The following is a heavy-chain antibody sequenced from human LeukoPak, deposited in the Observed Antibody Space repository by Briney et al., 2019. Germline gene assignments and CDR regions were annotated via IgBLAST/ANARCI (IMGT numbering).Heavy chain of an antibody. V-gene: IGHV3-48*03. J-gene: IGHJ4*02. CDR2: ISSSGSTI. D-gene: IGHD5-24*01. Sequence: GGSLRLSCAASGFTFSSYEMNWVRQAPGKGLEWVSYISSSGSTIYYADSVKGRFTISRDNAKNSLYLQMNSLRAEDTAVYYCARERGDGYSNSAHFDYWGQGTLVTVSS. CDR1: GFTFSSYE. CDR3: ARERGDGYSNSAHFDY.